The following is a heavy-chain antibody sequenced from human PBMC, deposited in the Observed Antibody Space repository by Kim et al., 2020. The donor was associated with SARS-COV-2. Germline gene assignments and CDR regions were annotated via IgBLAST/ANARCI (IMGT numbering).Heavy chain of an antibody. CDR3: ARSSSSWNNWFDP. CDR2: IFYLGST. D-gene: IGHD6-13*01. V-gene: IGHV4-59*01. Sequence: SETLSLTFTVSRGSINDYYWSWIRQSPEKGLEWIGYIFYLGSTNYNPSLKSRVTISVDTSKNQFSLRLSSVTAADTATYYCARSSSSWNNWFDPWGQGTLVTVSS. CDR1: RGSINDYY. J-gene: IGHJ5*02.